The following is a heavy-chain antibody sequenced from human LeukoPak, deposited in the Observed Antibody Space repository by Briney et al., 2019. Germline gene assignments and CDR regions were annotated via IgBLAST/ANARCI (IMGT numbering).Heavy chain of an antibody. CDR1: GVSMSSNNW. Sequence: SGTLSLTCAVSGVSMSSNNWWSWVRQPPGKALEWIGEIHESGSTNYNPSLKSRVTISVDKSKDQFSLKLSSVTAADTAVYYCARHEGFSQKDWGQGTQVTVS. V-gene: IGHV4-4*02. CDR3: ARHEGFSQKD. CDR2: IHESGST. J-gene: IGHJ4*02.